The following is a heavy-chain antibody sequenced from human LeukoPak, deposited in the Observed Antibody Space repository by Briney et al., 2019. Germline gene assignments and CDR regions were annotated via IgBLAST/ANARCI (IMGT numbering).Heavy chain of an antibody. CDR3: ARDPSNRSGWCGWFDP. CDR2: INAGNGNT. D-gene: IGHD6-19*01. J-gene: IGHJ5*02. V-gene: IGHV1-3*01. CDR1: GYTFTSYA. Sequence: ASVKVSCKASGYTFTSYAMHWVRQAPGQRLEWMGWINAGNGNTKYSQKFQGRVTITRDTSASTAYMELSSLRSEDTAVYYCARDPSNRSGWCGWFDPWGQGTLDTVSS.